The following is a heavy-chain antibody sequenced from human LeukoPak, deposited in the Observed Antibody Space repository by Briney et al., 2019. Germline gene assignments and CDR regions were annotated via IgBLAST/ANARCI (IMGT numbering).Heavy chain of an antibody. J-gene: IGHJ4*02. CDR2: ISSSGSTI. Sequence: PGRSLRLSCAASGFTFSDYYMSWIRQAPGKGLEWVSYISSSGSTIYYADSVKGRFTISRDNSKNTLYLQMNSLRAEDTAVYYCAKVGWFGDSDYWGQGTLVTVSS. V-gene: IGHV3-11*01. D-gene: IGHD3-10*01. CDR3: AKVGWFGDSDY. CDR1: GFTFSDYY.